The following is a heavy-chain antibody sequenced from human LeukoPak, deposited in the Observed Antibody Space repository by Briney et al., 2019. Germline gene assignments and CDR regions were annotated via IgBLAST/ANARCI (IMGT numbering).Heavy chain of an antibody. CDR2: IYYSGST. D-gene: IGHD7-27*01. J-gene: IGHJ4*02. Sequence: PSETLSLTCTVSGGSISSSSYYWGWIRQPPGKGLEWIGCIYYSGSTYYNPSLKSRVTISVDTSKNQFSLKLSSVTAADTAVYYCASRKLGNDYWGQGTLVTVSS. CDR3: ASRKLGNDY. V-gene: IGHV4-39*07. CDR1: GGSISSSSYY.